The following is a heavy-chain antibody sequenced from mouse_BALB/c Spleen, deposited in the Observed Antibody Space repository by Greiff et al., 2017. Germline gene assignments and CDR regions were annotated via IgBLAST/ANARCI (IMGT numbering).Heavy chain of an antibody. Sequence: QVQLKESGAELVRPGTSVKISCKASGYTFTNYWLGWVKQRPGHGLEWIGDIYPGGGYTNYNEKFKGKATLTADTSSSTAYMQLSSLTSEDSAVYFCARGATVVAEDYWGQGTTLTVSS. J-gene: IGHJ2*01. CDR2: IYPGGGYT. V-gene: IGHV1-63*02. D-gene: IGHD1-1*01. CDR3: ARGATVVAEDY. CDR1: GYTFTNYW.